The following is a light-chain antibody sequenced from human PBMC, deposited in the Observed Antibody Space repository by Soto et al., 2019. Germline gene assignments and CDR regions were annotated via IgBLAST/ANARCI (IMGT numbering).Light chain of an antibody. J-gene: IGKJ2*01. CDR1: QNIYSN. CDR3: QQYAHWPPYT. CDR2: AAS. Sequence: DTVMTQSPATLSVSPGERATLSCRASQNIYSNLAWYQQTPGQGPRLLIYAASIRAPGIPARFSGSGSGTEFPLTISSLQSEDFAVYYCQQYAHWPPYTFGQGTTLEIK. V-gene: IGKV3-15*01.